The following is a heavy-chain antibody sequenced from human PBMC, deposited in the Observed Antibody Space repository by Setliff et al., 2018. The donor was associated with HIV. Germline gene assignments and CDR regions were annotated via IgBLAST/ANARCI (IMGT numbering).Heavy chain of an antibody. J-gene: IGHJ3*02. Sequence: SGPTLVNPTQTLTLTCTFSGFSLSTSGMRVTWIRQPPGKALEWLARSDWDDDKFYSTSLKTRLTMSKDTSKNQVVLTMTNMDPVDTATYYCARGPYGPPDAFDIWGQGTMVTVS. CDR3: ARGPYGPPDAFDI. CDR2: SDWDDDK. V-gene: IGHV2-70*04. CDR1: GFSLSTSGMR. D-gene: IGHD3-10*01.